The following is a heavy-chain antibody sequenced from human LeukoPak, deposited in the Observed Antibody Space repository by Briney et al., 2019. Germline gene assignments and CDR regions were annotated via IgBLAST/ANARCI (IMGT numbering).Heavy chain of an antibody. CDR3: AKFLQITMVRGVIITATPLDY. D-gene: IGHD3-10*01. CDR1: GFTFDDYG. CDR2: INWNGGST. J-gene: IGHJ4*02. V-gene: IGHV3-20*04. Sequence: GGSLRLSCAASGFTFDDYGMSWVRQAPGKGLEWVSNINWNGGSTGYADSVKGRFTISRDNAKNSLYLQMNSLRAEDTAVYYCAKFLQITMVRGVIITATPLDYWGQGTLVTVSS.